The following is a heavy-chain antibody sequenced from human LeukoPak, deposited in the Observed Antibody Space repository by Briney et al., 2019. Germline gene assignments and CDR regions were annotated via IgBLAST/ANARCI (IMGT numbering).Heavy chain of an antibody. CDR2: ISSSSSYI. J-gene: IGHJ6*02. D-gene: IGHD3-9*01. CDR1: GFTFSSYS. V-gene: IGHV3-21*01. CDR3: ARDRQDYDILTGYPDSYYYYGMDV. Sequence: GGSLRLSCAASGFTFSSYSMNWVRQAPGKGLEWVSSISSSSSYIYYADSVKGRFTISRDNAKNSLYLQMNSLRAEDTAVYYCARDRQDYDILTGYPDSYYYYGMDVWGQGTTVTVSS.